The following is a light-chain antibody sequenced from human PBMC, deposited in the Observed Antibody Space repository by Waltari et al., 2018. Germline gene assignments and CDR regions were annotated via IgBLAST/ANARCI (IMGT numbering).Light chain of an antibody. CDR3: AVWDDSLGGV. CDR1: KSNIGGNS. J-gene: IGLJ3*02. CDR2: NDN. V-gene: IGLV1-44*01. Sequence: QSVLTQPPSVSGTPGQRVTISCSGSKSNIGGNSVNWYQQVPGTAPKPLIYNDNQGPSGVPDRFSASKSGTSASLAITGLQSEDEADYYCAVWDDSLGGVFGGGTKLTVL.